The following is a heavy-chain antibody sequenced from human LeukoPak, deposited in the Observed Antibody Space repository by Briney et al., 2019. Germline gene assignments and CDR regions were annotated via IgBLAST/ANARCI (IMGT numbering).Heavy chain of an antibody. CDR2: IYYSGSP. J-gene: IGHJ4*02. CDR1: GGPTRSYY. V-gene: IGHV4-59*08. D-gene: IGHD6-19*01. Sequence: PSETLSLTCSVSGGPTRSYYWSWIRQSPGKGLEWIGYIYYSGSPNYNPSLKSRVTISLDTSKNQFSLRLSSVTAADTAVYYCARHRDPVAVALIVDYWGQGTQVTVSS. CDR3: ARHRDPVAVALIVDY.